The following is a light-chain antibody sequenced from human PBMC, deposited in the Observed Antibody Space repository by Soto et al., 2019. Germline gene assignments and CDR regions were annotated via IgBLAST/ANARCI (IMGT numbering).Light chain of an antibody. CDR2: DAS. Sequence: DIQMTHSPSSLFASVGDRVTITCHATQDIRNYLNWYQQKPGKAPNLLIYDASSLERGVPSRFSGSGSGTHFTLTISSLQPEDFATYYCQQYDNLPLTFGQGTRLEIK. V-gene: IGKV1-33*01. CDR1: QDIRNY. CDR3: QQYDNLPLT. J-gene: IGKJ5*01.